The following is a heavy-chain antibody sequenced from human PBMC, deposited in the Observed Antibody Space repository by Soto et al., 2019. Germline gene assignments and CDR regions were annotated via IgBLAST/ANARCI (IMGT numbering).Heavy chain of an antibody. CDR1: GGSISSSSYY. J-gene: IGHJ4*02. CDR3: ARRAWGWLQFGYFDY. Sequence: KTSETLSLTCTVSGGSISSSSYYWGWIRQPPGKGLEWIGSIYYSGSTYYNPSLKSRVTISVDTSKNQFSLKLSSVTAADTAVYYCARRAWGWLQFGYFDYWGQGTLVTVSS. CDR2: IYYSGST. D-gene: IGHD5-12*01. V-gene: IGHV4-39*01.